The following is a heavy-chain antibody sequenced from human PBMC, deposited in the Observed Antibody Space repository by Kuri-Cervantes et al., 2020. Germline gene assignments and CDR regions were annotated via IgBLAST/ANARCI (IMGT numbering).Heavy chain of an antibody. J-gene: IGHJ4*02. Sequence: SLRLSCAASGFTFSNAWMSWVRQAPGKGLEWVSGISWNSGRIGYADSVKGRFTISRDNAKNSLYLQMNSLRAEDTALYYCAKDRGYSYGYGFDYWGQGTLVTVSS. D-gene: IGHD5-18*01. CDR2: ISWNSGRI. V-gene: IGHV3-9*01. CDR1: GFTFSNAW. CDR3: AKDRGYSYGYGFDY.